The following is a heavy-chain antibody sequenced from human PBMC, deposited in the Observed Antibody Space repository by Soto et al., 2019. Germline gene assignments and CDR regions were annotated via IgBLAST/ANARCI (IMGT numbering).Heavy chain of an antibody. Sequence: QVQLQESGPGLVKPSETLSLTCTVSGGSISSYYWSWIRQPPGKGLEWIGYIYYSGSTNYNPSLKSRVTISVDTSKNQFSLKLSSVTAADTAVYYCAVTQRLISHWGQGTLVTFSS. CDR3: AVTQRLISH. D-gene: IGHD6-19*01. CDR1: GGSISSYY. CDR2: IYYSGST. V-gene: IGHV4-59*01. J-gene: IGHJ4*02.